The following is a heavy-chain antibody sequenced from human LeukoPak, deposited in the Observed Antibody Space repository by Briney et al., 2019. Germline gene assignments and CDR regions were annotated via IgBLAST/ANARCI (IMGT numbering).Heavy chain of an antibody. CDR1: GYTFTGYY. Sequence: GASVKVSCKASGYTFTGYYVHWVRQAPGQGLEWMGWINPNSGGTSYAQKFQGRVTMTRDTSISTAYMELSRLRSDDTAVYYCARWDSGSYYGGFYYFDYWGQGTLVTVSS. J-gene: IGHJ4*02. CDR3: ARWDSGSYYGGFYYFDY. CDR2: INPNSGGT. V-gene: IGHV1-2*02. D-gene: IGHD1-26*01.